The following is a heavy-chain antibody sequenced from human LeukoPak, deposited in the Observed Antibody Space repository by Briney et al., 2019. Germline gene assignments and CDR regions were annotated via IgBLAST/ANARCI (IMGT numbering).Heavy chain of an antibody. CDR2: INHSGST. Sequence: PSETLSLTCAVYGGSFSGYYWSWIRQPPGKGLEWTGEINHSGSTNYNPSLKSRVTISADTSKNQFSLKLSSVTAADTAVYYCARGAYYDILTGYYANDAFDIWGQGTMVTVSS. V-gene: IGHV4-34*01. CDR3: ARGAYYDILTGYYANDAFDI. D-gene: IGHD3-9*01. CDR1: GGSFSGYY. J-gene: IGHJ3*02.